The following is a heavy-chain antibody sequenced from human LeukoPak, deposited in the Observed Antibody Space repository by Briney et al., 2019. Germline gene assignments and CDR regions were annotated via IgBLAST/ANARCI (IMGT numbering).Heavy chain of an antibody. CDR3: ATDLTYYYDSSGYHRY. J-gene: IGHJ4*02. V-gene: IGHV1-24*01. CDR2: FDPEDGET. Sequence: ASVKVSCKVSGYTLTELSVHWVRQAPGKGLEWMGGFDPEDGETIYAQKFQGRVTMTEDTSTDTAYMELSSLRSEDTAVYYCATDLTYYYDSSGYHRYWGQGTLVTVSS. D-gene: IGHD3-22*01. CDR1: GYTLTELS.